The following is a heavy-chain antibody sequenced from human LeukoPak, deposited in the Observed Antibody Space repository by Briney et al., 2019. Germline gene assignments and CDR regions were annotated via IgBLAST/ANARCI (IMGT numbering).Heavy chain of an antibody. CDR3: ARQEYCSGGSCYTWFDP. J-gene: IGHJ5*02. CDR2: IYPADSDI. V-gene: IGHV5-51*01. Sequence: GESLKISCQGSGYSINNYWIGWVRQMPGKGLEWMGIIYPADSDIRYSPSFQGQVTISADKSISAAYLQWSSLKASDTAIYYCARQEYCSGGSCYTWFDPWGQGTLVIVSS. D-gene: IGHD2-15*01. CDR1: GYSINNYW.